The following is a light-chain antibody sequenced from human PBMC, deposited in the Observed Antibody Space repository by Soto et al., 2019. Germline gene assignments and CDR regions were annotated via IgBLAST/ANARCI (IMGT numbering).Light chain of an antibody. V-gene: IGKV1-39*01. CDR2: AAS. CDR3: QRSYSSPRT. J-gene: IGKJ3*01. Sequence: DIQMTQSPSSLSASVGDRVTITCRACQSISSYLNWYQQKPGKAPKLLIYAASSLQSGVPSRFSGSRSGTDFTLTISSLQPEDFATYYCQRSYSSPRTFGPGTKVDIK. CDR1: QSISSY.